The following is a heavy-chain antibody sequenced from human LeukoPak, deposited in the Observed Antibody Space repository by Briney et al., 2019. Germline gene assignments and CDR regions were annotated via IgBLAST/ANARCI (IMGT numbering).Heavy chain of an antibody. D-gene: IGHD6-13*01. V-gene: IGHV1-8*01. Sequence: ASVKVSCKASGYTFTSYDINWVRQATGQGLEWMGWMNPNSGNTGYAQKFQGRVTMTRNTPISTAYMELSSLRSEDTAVYYCARPLYSSSWYADYYYYGMDVWGQGTTVTVSS. J-gene: IGHJ6*02. CDR1: GYTFTSYD. CDR3: ARPLYSSSWYADYYYYGMDV. CDR2: MNPNSGNT.